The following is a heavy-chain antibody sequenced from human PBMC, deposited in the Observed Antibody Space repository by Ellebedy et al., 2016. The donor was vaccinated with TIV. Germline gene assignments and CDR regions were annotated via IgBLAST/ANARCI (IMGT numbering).Heavy chain of an antibody. CDR3: AREFPKDDIFTDYRRPGAFDI. J-gene: IGHJ3*02. D-gene: IGHD3-9*01. CDR1: GGSISSGDYY. CDR2: IYYSGST. V-gene: IGHV4-30-4*01. Sequence: MPSETLSLTCTVSGGSISSGDYYWSWIRQPPGKGLEWIGYIYYSGSTYYNPSLKSRVTISVDTSKNQFSLKLSSVTAADTAVYYCAREFPKDDIFTDYRRPGAFDIWGQGTMVTVSS.